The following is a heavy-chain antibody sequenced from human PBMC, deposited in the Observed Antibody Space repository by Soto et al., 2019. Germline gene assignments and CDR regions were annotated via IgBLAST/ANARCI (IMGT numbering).Heavy chain of an antibody. Sequence: SVKVSCKASGGTFSSYAISWVRQAPGQGLEWMGGIIPIFGTANYAQKFQGRVTVIADESTSTAYMELSSLRSEDTAVYYCARSDYYDSSGSGYAFDIWGQGTMVTVSS. CDR1: GGTFSSYA. D-gene: IGHD3-22*01. CDR3: ARSDYYDSSGSGYAFDI. J-gene: IGHJ3*02. CDR2: IIPIFGTA. V-gene: IGHV1-69*13.